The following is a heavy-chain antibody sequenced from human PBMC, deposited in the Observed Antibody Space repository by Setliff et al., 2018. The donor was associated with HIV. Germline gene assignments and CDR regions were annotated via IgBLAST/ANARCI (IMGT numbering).Heavy chain of an antibody. CDR3: ARGRDYTGSWFRPFYLDF. Sequence: PSETLSLTCAVYGVSFSGYSWSWIRQTPGKGLEWLGEINHSGSTAYNLALESRVSMSIDTSKNQFSLKLTSVTAADTAIYYCARGRDYTGSWFRPFYLDFWGHGNLVTVSS. D-gene: IGHD3-3*01. CDR2: INHSGST. J-gene: IGHJ4*01. V-gene: IGHV4-34*01. CDR1: GVSFSGYS.